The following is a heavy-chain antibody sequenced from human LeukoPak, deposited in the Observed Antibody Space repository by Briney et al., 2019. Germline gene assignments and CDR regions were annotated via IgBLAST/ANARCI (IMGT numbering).Heavy chain of an antibody. J-gene: IGHJ4*02. D-gene: IGHD6-13*01. CDR3: ARDRWDDISSWSGSFDY. CDR2: VSTNGNT. Sequence: SETLSLTCTVSGGSISNYFWSWIRQPAGKGLEWIGRVSTNGNTNYNPSLKSRVTMSGDTSKNQFSMKVNSVTAADTAVYFCARDRWDDISSWSGSFDYWGQGTLVTVSS. CDR1: GGSISNYF. V-gene: IGHV4-4*07.